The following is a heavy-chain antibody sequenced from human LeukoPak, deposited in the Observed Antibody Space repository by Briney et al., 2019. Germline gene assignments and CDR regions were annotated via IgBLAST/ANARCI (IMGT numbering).Heavy chain of an antibody. CDR1: GGTFSSYA. J-gene: IGHJ6*02. D-gene: IGHD1-1*01. Sequence: VASVKVSCKASGGTFSSYAISWVRQAPGQGLEWMGGIIPIFGTANYAQKFQGRVTITADESTSTAYMELSSLRSEDTAVYYCARCLPMWSWNDYYYYYGMDVWGQGTTVTVSS. CDR2: IIPIFGTA. CDR3: ARCLPMWSWNDYYYYYGMDV. V-gene: IGHV1-69*13.